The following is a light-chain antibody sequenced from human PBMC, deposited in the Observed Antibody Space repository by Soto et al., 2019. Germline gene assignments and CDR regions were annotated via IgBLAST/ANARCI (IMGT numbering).Light chain of an antibody. CDR3: QQYGSSPFT. Sequence: EIVLTQSPGTLSLSPGERATLSCRASQSVSSTYLAWYQQKPGQAPGLLIYGASSRATGIPDRFSGSGSGTDFTLTISRLEPEDFAMYYCQQYGSSPFTFGGGTKVEIK. CDR1: QSVSSTY. V-gene: IGKV3-20*01. J-gene: IGKJ4*01. CDR2: GAS.